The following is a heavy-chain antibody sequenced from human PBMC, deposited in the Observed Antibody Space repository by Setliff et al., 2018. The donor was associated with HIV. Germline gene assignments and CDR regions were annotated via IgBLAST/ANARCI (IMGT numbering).Heavy chain of an antibody. CDR1: GPSINIHY. CDR3: ARDYYNFQDM. CDR2: IYYSGET. V-gene: IGHV4-59*11. J-gene: IGHJ3*02. D-gene: IGHD3-3*01. Sequence: SETLSLTCTVSGPSINIHYWSWIRQSPGKGFEWIGYIYYSGETNYNPSLKSRVTFSVDTSKNQFSLKLSSVTAADSAVYYCARDYYNFQDMWGQGTMVTVSS.